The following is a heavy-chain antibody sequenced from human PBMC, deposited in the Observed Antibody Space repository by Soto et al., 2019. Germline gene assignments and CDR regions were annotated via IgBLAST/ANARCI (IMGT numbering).Heavy chain of an antibody. Sequence: QVHLVQSGGDVVQPGRSLRLSCAASGFTFSNYCFHWLRQAPGKGLEWVEVIWYDGSKKYYVDSVRGRFTISRDNSKATLYLQIDSLRVEATAVYYCARDPSTNWYPPIDYWGQGTLVTVSS. V-gene: IGHV3-33*01. J-gene: IGHJ4*02. D-gene: IGHD2-2*01. CDR3: ARDPSTNWYPPIDY. CDR2: IWYDGSKK. CDR1: GFTFSNYC.